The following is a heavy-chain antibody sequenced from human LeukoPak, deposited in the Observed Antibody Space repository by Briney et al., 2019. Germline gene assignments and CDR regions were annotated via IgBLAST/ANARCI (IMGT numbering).Heavy chain of an antibody. Sequence: PSETLSLTCTVSRDSISSSNYYGAWIRQPPGKGLEWVSSISSSSSYIYYADSVKGRFTISRDNAKNSLYLQMNSLRAEDTAVYYCAKDYYGDYTQPGDSWGQGTLVTVSS. V-gene: IGHV3-21*04. D-gene: IGHD4-17*01. CDR2: ISSSSSYI. J-gene: IGHJ4*02. CDR3: AKDYYGDYTQPGDS. CDR1: RDSISSSNYY.